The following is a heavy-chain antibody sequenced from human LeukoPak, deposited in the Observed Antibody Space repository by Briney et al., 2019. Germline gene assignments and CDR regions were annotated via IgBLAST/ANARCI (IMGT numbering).Heavy chain of an antibody. CDR1: RFTFSDYW. CDR2: INSDASRP. CDR3: AREAREAGSGDHQTDSFDI. J-gene: IGHJ3*02. V-gene: IGHV3-74*01. D-gene: IGHD2-15*01. Sequence: GGSLRLSCAASRFTFSDYWMHWVRQVPGKGLVWVSRINSDASRPSYADSVKGRFTISRDNAKNTLYLQMNSLRVEDTALYYCAREAREAGSGDHQTDSFDIWGQETMVSVSS.